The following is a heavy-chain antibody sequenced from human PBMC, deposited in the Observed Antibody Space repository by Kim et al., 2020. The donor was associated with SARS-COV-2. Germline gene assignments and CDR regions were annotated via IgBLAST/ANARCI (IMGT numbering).Heavy chain of an antibody. D-gene: IGHD3-10*01. Sequence: GGSLRLSCVASGFTFSSHWMHWVRQAPGKGLVWVSRISGDVISTSYADSVKGRFTISRDNAKNTLYLQMNSLRAEDTAVYYCAREIYGSGSYSDFWGQGTLGTVSS. CDR1: GFTFSSHW. CDR3: AREIYGSGSYSDF. V-gene: IGHV3-74*01. J-gene: IGHJ4*02. CDR2: ISGDVIST.